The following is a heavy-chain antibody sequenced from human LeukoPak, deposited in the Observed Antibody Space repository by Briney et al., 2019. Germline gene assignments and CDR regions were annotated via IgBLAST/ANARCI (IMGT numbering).Heavy chain of an antibody. CDR1: PFTVSGNY. J-gene: IGHJ4*02. V-gene: IGHV3-53*04. Sequence: PGGSLRLSCAASPFTVSGNYMSSVRQAPGKGLEWVSVIYSGGSIYYADSVKGRFTISRHNSKNTLHLQMNSLRPEDTAVYYCASGSRFDYWGQGTLVTVSS. CDR2: IYSGGSI. D-gene: IGHD5/OR15-5a*01. CDR3: ASGSRFDY.